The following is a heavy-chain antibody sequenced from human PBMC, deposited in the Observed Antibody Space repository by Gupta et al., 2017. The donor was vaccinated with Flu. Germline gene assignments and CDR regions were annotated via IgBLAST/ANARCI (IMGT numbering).Heavy chain of an antibody. CDR3: ARVCDSSSWYLDLDY. CDR1: GFTFSSYG. J-gene: IGHJ4*02. D-gene: IGHD6-13*01. V-gene: IGHV3-33*01. Sequence: QVQLVESGGGVVQPGRSLRLSCAASGFTFSSYGMHWVRQAPGKGLEWVAVIWYDGSNKYYADSVKGRFTISRDNSKNTLYLQMNSLRAEDTAVYYCARVCDSSSWYLDLDYWGQGTLVTVSS. CDR2: IWYDGSNK.